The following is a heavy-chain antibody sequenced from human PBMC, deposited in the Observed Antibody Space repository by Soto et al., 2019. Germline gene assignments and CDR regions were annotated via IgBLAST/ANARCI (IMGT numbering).Heavy chain of an antibody. J-gene: IGHJ5*01. CDR3: VRDQKYFRVNGNWFDS. V-gene: IGHV1-18*04. D-gene: IGHD2-2*01. CDR2: VSGNNGAS. Sequence: ASVKVSGKASGYTSADFGISWVRQAPGQGLEWMGWVSGNNGASNPAPKVQGRITMTLDTSTGVSYMALRSLRSDDTAIYYCVRDQKYFRVNGNWFDSWGQGTLVNVSS. CDR1: GYTSADFG.